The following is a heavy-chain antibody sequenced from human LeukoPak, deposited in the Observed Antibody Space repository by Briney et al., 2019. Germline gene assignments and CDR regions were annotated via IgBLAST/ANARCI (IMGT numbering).Heavy chain of an antibody. CDR2: IESQAAGGTL. CDR3: AWSGFHWLAR. J-gene: IGHJ5*02. D-gene: IGHD3-3*01. V-gene: IGHV3-15*04. CDR1: GLKFSDAW. Sequence: GGSLRLSCATSGLKFSDAWMTWVRQPPGKGLEWVGRIESQAAGGTLGYAAPVKGRFTISRDDSKDTVYLQMNSLKAEDTAIYYCAWSGFHWLARWGQGTLVTVSS.